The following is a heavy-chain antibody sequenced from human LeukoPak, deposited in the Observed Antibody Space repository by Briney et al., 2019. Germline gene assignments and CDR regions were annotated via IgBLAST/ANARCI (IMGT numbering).Heavy chain of an antibody. CDR3: ARMLRSRRIDP. V-gene: IGHV4-34*01. J-gene: IGHJ5*02. Sequence: SETLSLTCAVYGGSFSGYYWSWIRQPPGKGLEWIGEINHSGSTNYNPSLKSRVTISVDTSKNQFSLKLSSVTAADTAVYYCARMLRSRRIDPRGQGTLVTVSS. D-gene: IGHD3-10*01. CDR1: GGSFSGYY. CDR2: INHSGST.